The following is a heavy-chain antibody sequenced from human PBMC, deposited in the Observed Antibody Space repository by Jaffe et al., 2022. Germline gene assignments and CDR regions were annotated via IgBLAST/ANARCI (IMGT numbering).Heavy chain of an antibody. D-gene: IGHD3-10*01. CDR2: ITGDGSGT. CDR3: ARDAFGSPDY. CDR1: GFSFSNYV. J-gene: IGHJ4*02. V-gene: IGHV3-74*01. Sequence: EVQMVESGGGLVQPGGSLRLSCAASGFSFSNYVMNWVRQTPGKGLVWVSRITGDGSGTYYADSVKGRFTISRDNAKNTLYLQMSSLRAEDTALYYCARDAFGSPDYWGQGTLVIVSS.